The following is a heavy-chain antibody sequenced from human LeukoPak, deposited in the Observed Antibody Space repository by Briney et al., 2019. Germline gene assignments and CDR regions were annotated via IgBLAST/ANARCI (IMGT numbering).Heavy chain of an antibody. D-gene: IGHD2-2*01. CDR3: ARVGGFDCSSTSCYAVDY. J-gene: IGHJ4*02. V-gene: IGHV3-7*01. Sequence: PGRSLRLACAASGFTFSSYGMVWVRQAPGKGLEWVANIKQDGSEKYYVDSVKGRFTISRDNAKNSLYLQMNSLRAEDTAVYYCARVGGFDCSSTSCYAVDYWGQGTLVTVSS. CDR2: IKQDGSEK. CDR1: GFTFSSYG.